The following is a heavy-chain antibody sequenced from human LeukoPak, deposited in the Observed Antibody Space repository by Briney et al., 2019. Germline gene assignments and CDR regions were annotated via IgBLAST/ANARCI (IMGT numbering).Heavy chain of an antibody. CDR1: DYAFTSYG. Sequence: ASVKVSCKASDYAFTSYGISGVRQAPGQGLEWMGWISAYNGNTNYAQKLQGRVTMTIDTSTNTAYMELRSLISDDTAVYYCARDQRYYGSGSYYAPDYWGQGTLVTVSS. V-gene: IGHV1-18*01. CDR3: ARDQRYYGSGSYYAPDY. D-gene: IGHD3-10*01. J-gene: IGHJ4*02. CDR2: ISAYNGNT.